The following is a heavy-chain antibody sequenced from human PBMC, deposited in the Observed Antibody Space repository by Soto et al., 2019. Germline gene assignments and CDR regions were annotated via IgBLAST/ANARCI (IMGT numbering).Heavy chain of an antibody. CDR2: IKSKTDGGTT. Sequence: GGSLRLSCAASGFPFNRAWMNWVRQAPGKGLEWVGRIKSKTDGGTTDNAAPVKGRFTISRDDSKNTLYLQMDSLKTEDTAVYYCQYCSTISASCPWGQGTLVTVSS. D-gene: IGHD2-2*01. J-gene: IGHJ5*02. V-gene: IGHV3-15*07. CDR3: QYCSTISASCP. CDR1: GFPFNRAW.